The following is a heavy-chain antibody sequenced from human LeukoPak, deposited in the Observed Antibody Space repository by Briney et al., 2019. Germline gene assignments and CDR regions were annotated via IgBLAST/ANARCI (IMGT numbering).Heavy chain of an antibody. Sequence: SETLSLTCTVSGGSITNYYWTWIRQPPGKGLEWIGYIHYSGSTNYNPSLKSRVTISVDTSKNQFSLKLSSVTAADTAVYYCARESHYGGNVDYWGQGTLVTVSS. D-gene: IGHD4-23*01. CDR2: IHYSGST. V-gene: IGHV4-59*12. J-gene: IGHJ4*02. CDR3: ARESHYGGNVDY. CDR1: GGSITNYY.